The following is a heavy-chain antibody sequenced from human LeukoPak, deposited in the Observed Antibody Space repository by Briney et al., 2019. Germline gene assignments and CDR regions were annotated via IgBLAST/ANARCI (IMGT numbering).Heavy chain of an antibody. CDR2: ISGSGGST. CDR3: AKDHITMVRGVITWFDP. CDR1: GFTVSSNY. J-gene: IGHJ5*02. V-gene: IGHV3-23*01. D-gene: IGHD3-10*01. Sequence: PGGSLRLSCAPFGFTVSSNYMSWVRQAPGKGLEWVSAISGSGGSTYYADSVKGRFTISRDNSKNTLYLQMNSLRAEDTAVYYCAKDHITMVRGVITWFDPWGQGTLVTVSS.